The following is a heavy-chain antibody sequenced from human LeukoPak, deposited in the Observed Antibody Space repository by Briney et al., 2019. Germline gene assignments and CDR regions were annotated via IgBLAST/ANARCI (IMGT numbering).Heavy chain of an antibody. CDR1: GGSISSYY. CDR2: IYYSGST. J-gene: IGHJ1*01. V-gene: IGHV4-59*01. CDR3: ARDGYFQH. Sequence: KPSETLSLTCTVSGGSISSYYWSWIRQPPGKGLEWIGYIYYSGSTNYNPSLKSRVTISVDTSKNQFSLKLSSVTAADTAVYYCARDGYFQHRGQGTLVTVSS.